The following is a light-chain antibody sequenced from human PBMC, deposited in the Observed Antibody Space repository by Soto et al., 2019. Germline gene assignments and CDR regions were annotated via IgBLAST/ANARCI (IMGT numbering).Light chain of an antibody. V-gene: IGKV1-5*03. J-gene: IGKJ1*01. CDR2: KAS. Sequence: DIQMTQSPSILPASIGDRVTISCRASQNVRSWLAWYQQKPGKAPKLLISKASNLEGGVPSRFSGSGSGTEFTLTISSLQPDDFATYYCQQYNTDWTFGQGTKVEIK. CDR1: QNVRSW. CDR3: QQYNTDWT.